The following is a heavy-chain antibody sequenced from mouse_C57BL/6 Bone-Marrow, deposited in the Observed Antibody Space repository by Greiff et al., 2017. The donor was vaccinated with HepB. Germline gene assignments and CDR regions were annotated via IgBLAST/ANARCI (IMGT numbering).Heavy chain of an antibody. CDR1: GFNIKDDY. CDR2: IDPEDGET. Sequence: EVQLQESGAELVKPGASVKLSCTVSGFNIKDDYLPWVKQRTEQGLEWIGRIDPEDGETKYAPKFQGKPTIIADTSSNTAYLQLRSLTSEDTAVYYCARTGIYYDYDEGYFGVWGKGTTVTVSS. D-gene: IGHD2-4*01. CDR3: ARTGIYYDYDEGYFGV. J-gene: IGHJ1*03. V-gene: IGHV14-2*01.